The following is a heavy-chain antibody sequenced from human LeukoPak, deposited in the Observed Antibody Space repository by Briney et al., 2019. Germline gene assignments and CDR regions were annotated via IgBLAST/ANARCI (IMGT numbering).Heavy chain of an antibody. CDR2: ISYDGSNK. V-gene: IGHV3-30*18. J-gene: IGHJ6*02. CDR3: AKGSVYVYYGMDV. D-gene: IGHD3-16*02. CDR1: GFTFSNFG. Sequence: GGSLRLSCAAYGFTFSNFGMQWVRQAPGQGLEWVAVISYDGSNKYYADSVKGRFTISRDNSKNTLYLQMNSLRAEDTAVYYCAKGSVYVYYGMDVWGQGTTVTVSS.